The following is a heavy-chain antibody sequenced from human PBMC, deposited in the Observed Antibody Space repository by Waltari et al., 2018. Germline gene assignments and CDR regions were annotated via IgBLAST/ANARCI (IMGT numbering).Heavy chain of an antibody. CDR2: IYYSGST. V-gene: IGHV4-59*01. CDR1: GGSISSYY. Sequence: QVQLQESGPGLVKPSETLSLTCTVSGGSISSYYWSWIRQPPGKGLEWIGYIYYSGSTNYNPSLKSRVTISVDTSKNQFSLKLSSVTAADTAVYYCARGLLGVDPWGQGTLVTVSS. J-gene: IGHJ5*02. CDR3: ARGLLGVDP. D-gene: IGHD2-21*01.